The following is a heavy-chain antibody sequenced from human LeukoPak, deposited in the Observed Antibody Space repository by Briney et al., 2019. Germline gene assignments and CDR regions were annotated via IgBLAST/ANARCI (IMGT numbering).Heavy chain of an antibody. V-gene: IGHV3-33*06. CDR3: SKDAQGGFGNSNFLEY. Sequence: PGRSLRLSCAASGFIFSYFSMTWVRQAPGKGLEWVAVIWHDGSSKYYADSVKGRFTISRDNSENTVYLQMNSLRAEGTAVYYLSKDAQGGFGNSNFLEYWGQGDLVTVSS. CDR2: IWHDGSSK. D-gene: IGHD4-11*01. CDR1: GFIFSYFS. J-gene: IGHJ4*02.